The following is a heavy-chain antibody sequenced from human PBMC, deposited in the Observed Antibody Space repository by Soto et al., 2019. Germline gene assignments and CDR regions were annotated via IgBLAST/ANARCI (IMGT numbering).Heavy chain of an antibody. CDR1: GFTFSSYG. J-gene: IGHJ5*02. Sequence: QVQLVESGGGVVQPGTSLRLSCVASGFTFSSYGMHWVRQAPGKGLEWMSFIWYDGTNNGYADSVKGRFTISRDNSKNTLYMQMNRLRAEDTAVYYCARGDLVLVPGARLPAYNGFDPWGQGTLVTVSS. CDR2: IWYDGTNN. V-gene: IGHV3-33*01. D-gene: IGHD2-2*01. CDR3: ARGDLVLVPGARLPAYNGFDP.